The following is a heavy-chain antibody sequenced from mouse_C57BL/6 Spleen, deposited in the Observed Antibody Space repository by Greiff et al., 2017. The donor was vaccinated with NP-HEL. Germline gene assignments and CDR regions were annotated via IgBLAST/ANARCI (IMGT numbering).Heavy chain of an antibody. J-gene: IGHJ2*01. D-gene: IGHD1-1*01. V-gene: IGHV1-26*01. CDR3: ARGTTVEYYFDY. CDR1: GYTFTDYY. CDR2: INPNNGGT. Sequence: EVQLQQSGPELVKPGASVKISCKASGYTFTDYYMNWVKQSHGKSLEWIGDINPNNGGTSYNQKFKGKATLTVDKSSSTAYMELRSLTSEDSAVYYCARGTTVEYYFDYWGQGTTLTVSS.